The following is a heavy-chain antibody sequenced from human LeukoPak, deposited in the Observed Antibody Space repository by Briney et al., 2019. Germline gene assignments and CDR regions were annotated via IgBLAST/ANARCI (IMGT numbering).Heavy chain of an antibody. CDR2: ISYDGRNK. CDR1: GFTFSTYA. CDR3: ARDSETTITALDY. Sequence: GGSLRLSCAASGFTFSTYAMHWVRQAPGKGLEWVAVISYDGRNKYYADSVKGRFTISRDDSKNTLYLQMHSLRAEDTTVYYCARDSETTITALDYWGQGTLVTVSS. V-gene: IGHV3-30*04. J-gene: IGHJ4*02. D-gene: IGHD4-11*01.